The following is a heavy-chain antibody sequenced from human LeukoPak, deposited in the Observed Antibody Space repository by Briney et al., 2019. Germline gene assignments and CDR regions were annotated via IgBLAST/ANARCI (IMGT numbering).Heavy chain of an antibody. V-gene: IGHV4-59*01. CDR2: VYYSGST. Sequence: PSETLSLTCTVSGDLITAYYWSWIRQPPGKGLEWIGYVYYSGSTEYNPSLRSRVTISLEMSKHQFSLNLTSVTAADTAVYYCASSTGTVFDYWGQGALVTVSS. J-gene: IGHJ4*02. CDR1: GDLITAYY. D-gene: IGHD7-27*01. CDR3: ASSTGTVFDY.